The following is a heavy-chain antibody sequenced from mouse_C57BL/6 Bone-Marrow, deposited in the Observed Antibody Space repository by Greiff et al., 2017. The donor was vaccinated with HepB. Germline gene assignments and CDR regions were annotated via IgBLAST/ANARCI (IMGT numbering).Heavy chain of an antibody. CDR1: GYTFTSYW. V-gene: IGHV1-50*01. CDR3: EREGLLWVYAIDY. D-gene: IGHD2-1*01. J-gene: IGHJ4*01. CDR2: IDPSDSYT. Sequence: QVQLQQPGAELVKPGASVKLSCKASGYTFTSYWMQWVKQRPGQGLEWIGEIDPSDSYTNYNQKFKGKATLTVDTSSSTAYMQLSSLTSEDSAVYDCEREGLLWVYAIDYWGQGTSVTVTA.